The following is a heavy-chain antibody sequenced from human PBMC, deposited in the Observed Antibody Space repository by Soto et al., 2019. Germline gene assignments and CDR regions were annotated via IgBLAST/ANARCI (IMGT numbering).Heavy chain of an antibody. CDR1: GGSISSGGTGSY. CDR3: ASGHDAYKVRY. V-gene: IGHV4-31*03. D-gene: IGHD1-1*01. Sequence: QVQLQESGPGLVKPSQTLSLTCTVSGGSISSGGTGSYWTWIRQLPGKGLEWNAYIYYTENTYYNRSLKSRPTISTDTSENQFSLKLTSVTAADTAVYFCASGHDAYKVRYWGQGTLVTVSS. J-gene: IGHJ4*02. CDR2: IYYTENT.